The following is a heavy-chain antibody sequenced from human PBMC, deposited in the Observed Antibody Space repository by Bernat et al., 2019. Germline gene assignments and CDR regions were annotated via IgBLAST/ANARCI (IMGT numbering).Heavy chain of an antibody. V-gene: IGHV4-59*01. CDR1: GGSISSYY. J-gene: IGHJ5*02. CDR2: IYYSGST. CDR3: ARDLGPSYSSGWYGWFDP. Sequence: QVQLQESGPGLVKPSETLSLTCTVSGGSISSYYWSWIRQPPGKGLEWIGYIYYSGSTNYNPSLKSRVTMSVDTSKNQFSLKLSSVTAADTAVYYCARDLGPSYSSGWYGWFDPWGQGTLVTVSS. D-gene: IGHD6-19*01.